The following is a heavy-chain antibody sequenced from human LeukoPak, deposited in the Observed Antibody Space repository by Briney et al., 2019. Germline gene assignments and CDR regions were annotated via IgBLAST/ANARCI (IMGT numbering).Heavy chain of an antibody. CDR1: GGSISSYY. CDR3: ARGLWFGELFQNYYYYYMDV. D-gene: IGHD3-10*01. J-gene: IGHJ6*03. CDR2: IYYSGST. V-gene: IGHV4-59*01. Sequence: SETLSLTCTVSGGSISSYYWSWIRQPPGKGLEWIGYIYYSGSTNYNPSLKIRVTISVDTSKNQFSLKLSSVTAADTAVYYCARGLWFGELFQNYYYYYMDVWGKGTTVTISS.